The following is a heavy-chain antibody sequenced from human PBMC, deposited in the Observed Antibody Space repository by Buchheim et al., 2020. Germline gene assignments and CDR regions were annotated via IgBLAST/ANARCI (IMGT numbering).Heavy chain of an antibody. D-gene: IGHD6-13*01. CDR2: IYYSGST. V-gene: IGHV4-59*08. J-gene: IGHJ6*02. CDR3: RGIAAANYYYYYGMDV. Sequence: QVQLQESGPGLVKPSETLSLTRTVSGGSISSYYWSWIRQPPGKGLEWIGYIYYSGSTNYNPSLKSRVTISVDTSKNQLSLKLSSVTAADTAVYYCRGIAAANYYYYYGMDVWGQGTT. CDR1: GGSISSYY.